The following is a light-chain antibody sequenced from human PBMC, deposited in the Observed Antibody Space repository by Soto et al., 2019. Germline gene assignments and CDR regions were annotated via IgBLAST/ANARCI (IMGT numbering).Light chain of an antibody. CDR2: RAS. CDR1: QSVSDN. V-gene: IGKV3-15*01. Sequence: EVLMTQSPDTLYVSPGERVTLSCRASQSVSDNLAWYQQKPGQGPRLLVYRASTRTLGIPARFSGSESGTGFPFNIRRLPSEGFAVYYCQQYNSWPITFGQGTRLEIK. J-gene: IGKJ5*01. CDR3: QQYNSWPIT.